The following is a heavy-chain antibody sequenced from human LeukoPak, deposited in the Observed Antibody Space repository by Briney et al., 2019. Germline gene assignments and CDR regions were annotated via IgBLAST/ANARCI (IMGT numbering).Heavy chain of an antibody. CDR1: GSTFSSYA. CDR3: ARDFTTMVRGVITPYFDY. CDR2: ISYDGSNK. D-gene: IGHD3-10*01. Sequence: GRSLRLSCAASGSTFSSYAMHWVRQAPGKGLEWVAVISYDGSNKYYADSVKGRFTISRDNSKNTLYLQMNSLRAEDTAVYYCARDFTTMVRGVITPYFDYWGQGTLVTVSS. V-gene: IGHV3-30*04. J-gene: IGHJ4*02.